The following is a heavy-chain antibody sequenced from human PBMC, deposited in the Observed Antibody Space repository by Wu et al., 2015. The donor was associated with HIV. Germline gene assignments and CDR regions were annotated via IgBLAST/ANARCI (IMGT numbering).Heavy chain of an antibody. CDR3: ASTLWFGELGIDAFDI. CDR2: INPKSGVT. Sequence: VQLEQSGAEMKKPGASVKVFCRASGYTFTAYNIHWIRQAPGQGLEWMGRINPKSGVTQYAQKFQARVTMTLYLSINTAYMELSGLRFEDTAIYYCASTLWFGELGIDAFDIWARAMVTVSS. D-gene: IGHD3-10*01. V-gene: IGHV1-2*06. CDR1: GYTFTAYN. J-gene: IGHJ3*02.